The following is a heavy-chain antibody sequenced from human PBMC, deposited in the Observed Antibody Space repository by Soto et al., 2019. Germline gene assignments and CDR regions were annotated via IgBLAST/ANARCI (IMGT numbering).Heavy chain of an antibody. D-gene: IGHD6-19*01. J-gene: IGHJ4*02. CDR3: AKDVGSSGWFPFDY. V-gene: IGHV3-30*18. Sequence: QVQLVESGGGVVQPGRSLRLSCAASGFTYSSYGMHWVRQAPGKGPEWVAVLAFDGTDKYYADSVKGRFTISRDNSKNTLYLQMNSLRAEDTAVYYCAKDVGSSGWFPFDYWGQGTLVTVSS. CDR2: LAFDGTDK. CDR1: GFTYSSYG.